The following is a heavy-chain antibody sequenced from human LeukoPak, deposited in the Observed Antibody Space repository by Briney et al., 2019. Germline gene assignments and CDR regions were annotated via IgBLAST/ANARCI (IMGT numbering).Heavy chain of an antibody. D-gene: IGHD4-11*01. CDR2: VSPNSGNT. CDR1: GYTFTNRD. Sequence: GASVKVSCKASGYTFTNRDINWVRQATGQGLEWMGWVSPNSGNTVYAQKVKGRVIMTMDPSMSTAYMELSSLLSGDTAVYYCARGGPDDNYDDFDYWGQGTLVTVAS. CDR3: ARGGPDDNYDDFDY. J-gene: IGHJ4*02. V-gene: IGHV1-8*01.